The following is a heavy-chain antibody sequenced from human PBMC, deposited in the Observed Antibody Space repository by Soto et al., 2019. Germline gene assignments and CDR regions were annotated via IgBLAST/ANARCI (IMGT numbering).Heavy chain of an antibody. CDR1: GFTFSSYA. Sequence: EVQLLESGGGLVQPGGSLRLSCAASGFTFSSYAMSWVRQAPGKGLEWVSAISGSGGSTYYADSVKGRFTISRDNSKNTLYLQMNSLRAEDTAVYYCATHSRYYYYMDVWGKGTTVTVSS. CDR2: ISGSGGST. D-gene: IGHD6-13*01. CDR3: ATHSRYYYYMDV. V-gene: IGHV3-23*01. J-gene: IGHJ6*03.